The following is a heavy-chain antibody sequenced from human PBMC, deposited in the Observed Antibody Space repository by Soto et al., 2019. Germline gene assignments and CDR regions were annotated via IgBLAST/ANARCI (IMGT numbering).Heavy chain of an antibody. V-gene: IGHV4-30-4*08. CDR3: ARVNLGLYSSSWLIDY. CDR2: IYYSGST. J-gene: IGHJ4*02. D-gene: IGHD6-13*01. Sequence: SETLSLTCTVSCGSISSGGYYWSWIRQHPGKGLEWIGYIYYSGSTYYNPSLKSRVTISVDTSKNQFSLKLSSVTAADTAVYYCARVNLGLYSSSWLIDYWGQGTLVTVSS. CDR1: CGSISSGGYY.